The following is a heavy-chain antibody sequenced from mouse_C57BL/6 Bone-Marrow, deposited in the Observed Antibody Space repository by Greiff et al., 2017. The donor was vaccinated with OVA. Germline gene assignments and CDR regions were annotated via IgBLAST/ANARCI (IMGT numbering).Heavy chain of an antibody. CDR3: AREGFDY. J-gene: IGHJ2*01. CDR2: ISSGSSTI. CDR1: GFTFSDYG. V-gene: IGHV5-17*01. Sequence: EVHLVESGGGLVKPGGSLKLSCAASGFTFSDYGMHWVRQAPEKGLEWVAYISSGSSTIYYAAPVKGRFTISRDNAKNTLFLQMTSLRSEYTSMYYCAREGFDYWGQGTTLTVSS.